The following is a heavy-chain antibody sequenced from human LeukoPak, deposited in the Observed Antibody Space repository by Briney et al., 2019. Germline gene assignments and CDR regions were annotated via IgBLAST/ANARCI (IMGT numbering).Heavy chain of an antibody. CDR2: ISGSGGST. CDR1: GFTFSSYA. J-gene: IGHJ3*02. D-gene: IGHD4-17*01. CDR3: AKGAIWYGDYWEVFDI. V-gene: IGHV3-23*01. Sequence: GGSLRLSCAASGFTFSSYAMSWVRQAPGKGLEWVSAISGSGGSTYYADSVKGRFTISRDNSKNTLYLQMNSLRTEDTAVYYCAKGAIWYGDYWEVFDIWGQGTMVTVSS.